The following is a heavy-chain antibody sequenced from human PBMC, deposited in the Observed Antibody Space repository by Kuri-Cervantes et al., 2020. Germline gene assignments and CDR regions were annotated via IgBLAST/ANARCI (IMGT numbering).Heavy chain of an antibody. D-gene: IGHD3-9*01. CDR1: GSNFRDHE. V-gene: IGHV3-23*01. Sequence: GGSLRLSGAVSGSNFRDHEMNWVRQALGKGLEWVSAISGSGGSTYYADSVKGRFTISRDNSKNTLYLQMNSLRAEDTAVYFCARDLVLDSLTGYSIRGVGMDVWGQGTTVTVSS. CDR2: ISGSGGST. CDR3: ARDLVLDSLTGYSIRGVGMDV. J-gene: IGHJ6*02.